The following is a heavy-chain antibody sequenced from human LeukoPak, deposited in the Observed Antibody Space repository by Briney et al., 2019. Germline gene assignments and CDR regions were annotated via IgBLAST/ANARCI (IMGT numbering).Heavy chain of an antibody. CDR3: ARRQVGVLSGDFYYNYMDV. J-gene: IGHJ6*03. Sequence: SETLSLTCTVSGASIASGSYYWTWIRQSAGGELEWIGRVYINGNANYNPSLRSRVTISVDTSKNQFSLKLTSVTAADTAIYYCARRQVGVLSGDFYYNYMDVWGKGTTVTVSS. D-gene: IGHD1-26*01. CDR2: VYINGNA. CDR1: GASIASGSYY. V-gene: IGHV4-61*02.